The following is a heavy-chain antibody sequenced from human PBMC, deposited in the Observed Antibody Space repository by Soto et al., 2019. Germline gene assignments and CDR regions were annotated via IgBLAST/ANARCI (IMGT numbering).Heavy chain of an antibody. CDR3: ARSLVPARDEWFDP. CDR1: GGSIGLYY. CDR2: IYYSGST. D-gene: IGHD2-2*01. V-gene: IGHV4-59*01. J-gene: IGHJ5*02. Sequence: SDTLSLTCTVSGGSIGLYYWSWIRQPPGKGLEWIGYIYYSGSTNYNPSLKSRVTISVDTSKNQFSLKLSSVTAADTAVYYCARSLVPARDEWFDPCGQGPLVTLSS.